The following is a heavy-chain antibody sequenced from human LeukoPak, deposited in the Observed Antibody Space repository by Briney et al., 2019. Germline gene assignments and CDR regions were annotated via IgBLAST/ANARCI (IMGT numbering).Heavy chain of an antibody. D-gene: IGHD3-10*01. CDR3: ARGNFASGTYYNEDF. CDR1: GYTFTSYD. CDR2: ISPVSGIT. J-gene: IGHJ4*02. Sequence: ASVKVPCKASGYTFTSYDINWVRQATGQGLEWMGWISPVSGITNYAQNFQGRVTMTWNTSISTAYMELSSLRSEDTAVYYCARGNFASGTYYNEDFWGQGTLVTVSS. V-gene: IGHV1-8*01.